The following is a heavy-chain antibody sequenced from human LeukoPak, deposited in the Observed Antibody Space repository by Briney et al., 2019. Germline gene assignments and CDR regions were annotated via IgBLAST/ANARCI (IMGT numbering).Heavy chain of an antibody. J-gene: IGHJ3*02. CDR3: AREGVDYGAMETGLPNGAFDI. CDR2: INNDGSST. CDR1: GFTFSSYW. Sequence: GGSLRLSCAASGFTFSSYWMHWVRQAPGKGLVWVSRINNDGSSTSYADSVKGRFTISRDNAKNTLYLQMNSLRAEDTAVYYCAREGVDYGAMETGLPNGAFDIWGQGTMVTVSS. D-gene: IGHD4-17*01. V-gene: IGHV3-74*01.